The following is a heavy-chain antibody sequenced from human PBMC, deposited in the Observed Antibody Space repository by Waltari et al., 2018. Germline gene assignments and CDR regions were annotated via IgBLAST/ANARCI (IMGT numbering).Heavy chain of an antibody. Sequence: QVQLVQSGAEVKKPGASVKVSCKASGYTFTSYDINWVRQATGQGLEWMGWLNPNSGNTGYAQKFQGRVTMTRNTSISTAYMELSSLRSEDTAVYYCARTFKAMVRGVNWFDPWGQGTLVTVSS. CDR2: LNPNSGNT. D-gene: IGHD3-10*01. CDR3: ARTFKAMVRGVNWFDP. CDR1: GYTFTSYD. V-gene: IGHV1-8*01. J-gene: IGHJ5*02.